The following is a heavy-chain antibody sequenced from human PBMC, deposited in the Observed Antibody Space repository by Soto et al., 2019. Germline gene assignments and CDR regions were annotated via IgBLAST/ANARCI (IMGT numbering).Heavy chain of an antibody. J-gene: IGHJ6*02. D-gene: IGHD1-7*01. CDR3: ARTNIRGNYFFSLDV. Sequence: QVQLVQSGADVKKPGASVKVSCQASGNTFTAYYIHWVRQVPGQGHEWMGWINPNSGGTHYAQKFLGRVTKKGDPSLSTDYMVLTSLISQDTAVYYCARTNIRGNYFFSLDVCGQGTTVTVSS. CDR1: GNTFTAYY. CDR2: INPNSGGT. V-gene: IGHV1-2*02.